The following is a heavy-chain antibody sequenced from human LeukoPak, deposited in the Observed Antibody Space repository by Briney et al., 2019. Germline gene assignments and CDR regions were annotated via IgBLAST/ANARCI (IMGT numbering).Heavy chain of an antibody. CDR3: AKGHDYGDHQYAFDI. V-gene: IGHV3-9*03. CDR2: ISWNSGSI. J-gene: IGHJ3*02. Sequence: PGGSLRLSCAASGFTFSSYEMNWVRQAPGKGLEWVSGISWNSGSIGYADSVKGRFTISRDNAKNSLYLQMNSLRAEDMALYYCAKGHDYGDHQYAFDIWGQGTMVTVSS. D-gene: IGHD4-17*01. CDR1: GFTFSSYE.